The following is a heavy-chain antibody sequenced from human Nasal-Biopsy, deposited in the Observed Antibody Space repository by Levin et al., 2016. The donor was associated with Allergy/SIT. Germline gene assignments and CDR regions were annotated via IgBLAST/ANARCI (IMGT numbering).Heavy chain of an antibody. CDR3: ARDHCNRDACYLADHGMDV. CDR2: IWFDGSNE. J-gene: IGHJ6*02. V-gene: IGHV3-33*01. Sequence: GESLKISCAVSGFTFNTYGMHWVRQAPGKGLEWVAVIWFDGSNENYADSVKGRFTISRDNSNNLLYLHMNSLRADDTAVYFCARDHCNRDACYLADHGMDVWGRGTKVTVSS. CDR1: GFTFNTYG. D-gene: IGHD2-15*01.